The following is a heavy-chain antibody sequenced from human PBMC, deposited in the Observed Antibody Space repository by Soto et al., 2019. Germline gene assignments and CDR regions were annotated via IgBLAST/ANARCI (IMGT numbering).Heavy chain of an antibody. CDR1: GVSLVSYY. CDR2: IDYSGNT. J-gene: IGHJ6*02. CDR3: ASTYDRSPNYV. D-gene: IGHD3-22*01. Sequence: PSETLSLTCTVSGVSLVSYYWSWVRQPPGKGLEWLGHIDYSGNTKYNPSLESRVTMSVDRSENQVSLKLSSVTAADTAVYYCASTYDRSPNYVRGQGTTVTVSS. V-gene: IGHV4-59*01.